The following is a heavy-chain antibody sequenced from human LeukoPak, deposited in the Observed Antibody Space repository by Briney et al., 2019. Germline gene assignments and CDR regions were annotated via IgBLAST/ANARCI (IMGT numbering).Heavy chain of an antibody. J-gene: IGHJ4*02. Sequence: SETLSLTCAVYGGSFSGYYWSWIRQPPGKGLEWIGEINHSGSTNYNPSLKSRVTISVDTSKNQFSLKLSSVTAADTAVYYCASGYYIRYYFDYWGQGTLVTVSS. V-gene: IGHV4-34*01. CDR1: GGSFSGYY. CDR3: ASGYYIRYYFDY. D-gene: IGHD3-10*01. CDR2: INHSGST.